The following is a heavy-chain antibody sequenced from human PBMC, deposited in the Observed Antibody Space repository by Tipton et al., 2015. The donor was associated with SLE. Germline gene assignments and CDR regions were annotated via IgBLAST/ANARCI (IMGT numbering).Heavy chain of an antibody. V-gene: IGHV3-7*01. Sequence: AVSGFTLNSYWMSWVRQAPGKGLEWVANIKQDGSEIYYVDSVKGRFTISRDTAKNSLFLQMNSLRAKDTGVYYCARGVAVDYWGPGTLVTVSS. CDR2: IKQDGSEI. CDR3: ARGVAVDY. D-gene: IGHD2-15*01. CDR1: GFTLNSYW. J-gene: IGHJ4*02.